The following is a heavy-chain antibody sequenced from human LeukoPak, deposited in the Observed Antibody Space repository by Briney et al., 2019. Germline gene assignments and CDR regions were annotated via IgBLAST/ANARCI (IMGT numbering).Heavy chain of an antibody. Sequence: PGGSLRLSCAASGFTFSDYYMSWVRQAPGKGLEWVSAISGSGGSTYYADSVKGRFTISRDNAKNALYLQMNRLRDGDTAVYYCARDSDWAFDNWGQGTLVTVSS. CDR2: ISGSGGST. V-gene: IGHV3-23*01. CDR1: GFTFSDYY. J-gene: IGHJ4*02. D-gene: IGHD2-21*02. CDR3: ARDSDWAFDN.